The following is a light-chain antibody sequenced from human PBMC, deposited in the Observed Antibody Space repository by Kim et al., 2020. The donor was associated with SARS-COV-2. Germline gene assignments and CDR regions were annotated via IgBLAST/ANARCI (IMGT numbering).Light chain of an antibody. Sequence: GTVTLTCASSTGAVTSGYYPNWFQQKPGQAPRALIYSTSNKPAWTPARFSGSLLGGKAALTLSGVQPEDEAEYYCLLYYGGAQLGVLGGGTQLTVL. J-gene: IGLJ2*01. CDR2: STS. CDR3: LLYYGGAQLGV. CDR1: TGAVTSGYY. V-gene: IGLV7-43*01.